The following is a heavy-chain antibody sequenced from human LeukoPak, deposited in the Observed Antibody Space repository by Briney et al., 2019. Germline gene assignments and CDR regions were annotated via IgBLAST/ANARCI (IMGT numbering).Heavy chain of an antibody. V-gene: IGHV3-9*01. D-gene: IGHD3-3*01. Sequence: GGSLRLSCAASGFTFDDYAMHWVRQAPGKGLEWVSGISWNSGSIGYADSVKGRFTISRDNAKNSLYLQMNSLRAEDTALYYCAKAIGGSPYYFDYWGQGTLVTVSS. CDR3: AKAIGGSPYYFDY. J-gene: IGHJ4*02. CDR1: GFTFDDYA. CDR2: ISWNSGSI.